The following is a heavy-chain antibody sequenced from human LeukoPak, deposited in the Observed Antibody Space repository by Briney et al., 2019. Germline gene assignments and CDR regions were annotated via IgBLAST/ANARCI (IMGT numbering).Heavy chain of an antibody. CDR1: GLTSHDYA. J-gene: IGHJ6*03. CDR3: AKQPYNYYYLDV. D-gene: IGHD1-14*01. V-gene: IGHV3-23*01. Sequence: GGSLRISCAISGLTSHDYAMTWVRQAPGKGLEWVSTIVGDSSKAYYAASVRGRFTISRDNSNYVLFLHMNSLRAEDTAIYYCAKQPYNYYYLDVWGKGTTVTISS. CDR2: IVGDSSKA.